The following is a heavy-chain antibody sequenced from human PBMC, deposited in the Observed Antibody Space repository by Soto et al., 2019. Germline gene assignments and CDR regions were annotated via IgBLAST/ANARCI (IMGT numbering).Heavy chain of an antibody. Sequence: PGGSLRLSCAASGFTSGSYWMGWVRQVPGKGLEWVAHIKQDGTEKYYVDSVRGRFTISRDNAKNSLSVCLQMNSLRAEDTAVYYCARDRGYDAHDYYYDAMDVWGQGTTVTVSS. CDR3: ARDRGYDAHDYYYDAMDV. V-gene: IGHV3-7*01. D-gene: IGHD3-10*01. CDR2: IKQDGTEK. CDR1: GFTSGSYW. J-gene: IGHJ6*02.